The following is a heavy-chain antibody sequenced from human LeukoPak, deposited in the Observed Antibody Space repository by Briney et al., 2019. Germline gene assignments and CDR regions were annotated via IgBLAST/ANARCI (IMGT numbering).Heavy chain of an antibody. CDR3: AGGNDFDY. Sequence: GGSLRLSCAASGFTFSRYWMNWVRQAPGKGLEWLDNVKQDGSEKYYVDSVKGRFTISRDNAKNSLYLQMNSLRAEDTAVYYCAGGNDFDYWGQGNLVTVSS. V-gene: IGHV3-7*01. CDR1: GFTFSRYW. D-gene: IGHD3-16*01. CDR2: VKQDGSEK. J-gene: IGHJ4*02.